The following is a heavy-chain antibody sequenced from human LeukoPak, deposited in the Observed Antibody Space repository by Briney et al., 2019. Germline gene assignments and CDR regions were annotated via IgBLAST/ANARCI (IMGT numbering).Heavy chain of an antibody. CDR1: GGTFSSYA. Sequence: SVKVSCKASGGTFSSYAISWVRQAPGQGLGWMGGIIPIFGTANYAQKFQGRVTITADESTSTAYMELSSLRSEDTAVYYCANAMYYYDSSGYRAEGYFDYWGQGTLVTVSS. J-gene: IGHJ4*02. D-gene: IGHD3-22*01. V-gene: IGHV1-69*13. CDR2: IIPIFGTA. CDR3: ANAMYYYDSSGYRAEGYFDY.